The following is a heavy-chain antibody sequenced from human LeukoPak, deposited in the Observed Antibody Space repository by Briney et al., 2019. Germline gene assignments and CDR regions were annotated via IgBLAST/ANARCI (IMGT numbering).Heavy chain of an antibody. V-gene: IGHV3-48*01. D-gene: IGHD3-10*01. CDR3: AKDHYVSGRYDAFDI. J-gene: IGHJ3*02. CDR2: IRSSGNTI. CDR1: GFTFSSYN. Sequence: GGSLRLSCAASGFTFSSYNMNWVRQAPGKGLEWVSYIRSSGNTIYYADSVKGRFTISRDNAKNTLYLQMNSLRAEDTAVYYCAKDHYVSGRYDAFDIWGQGTMVTVSS.